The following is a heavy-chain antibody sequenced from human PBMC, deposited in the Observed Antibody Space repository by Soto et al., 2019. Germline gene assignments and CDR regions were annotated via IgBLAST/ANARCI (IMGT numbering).Heavy chain of an antibody. Sequence: QITLKESGPTLVKPTQPLTLTCTFSGFSFNTVGVGVGWIRQPPGKALERLALIYWDDDKRYSPSLTSRLTITKDTSKNQVVLTTTHLDPVDTATYYCARQRVDGFGELLSRSFDYWGQGTLVTVSS. V-gene: IGHV2-5*02. D-gene: IGHD3-10*01. CDR2: IYWDDDK. CDR1: GFSFNTVGVG. CDR3: ARQRVDGFGELLSRSFDY. J-gene: IGHJ4*02.